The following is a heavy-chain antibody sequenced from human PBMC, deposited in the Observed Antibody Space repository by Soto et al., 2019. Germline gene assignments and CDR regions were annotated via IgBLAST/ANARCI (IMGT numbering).Heavy chain of an antibody. V-gene: IGHV1-69*02. Sequence: QVQLVQSGAEVKKPGSSVKVSCKASGGTFSSYTISWVRQAPGQGLEWMGRIIPILGIANYAQKFQGRVTITADNSTSTAYMERGSLRSEDTAVDYCARMWNDYGDYGAYYYYYMGVCGEGSTVTVSS. J-gene: IGHJ6*03. CDR1: GGTFSSYT. D-gene: IGHD4-17*01. CDR3: ARMWNDYGDYGAYYYYYMGV. CDR2: IIPILGIA.